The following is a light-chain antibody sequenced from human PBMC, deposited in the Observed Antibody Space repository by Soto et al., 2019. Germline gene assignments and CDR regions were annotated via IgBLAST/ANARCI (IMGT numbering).Light chain of an antibody. Sequence: EIVLTQSPATLSLSPGERATLSCRASQSVGYHLAWYQQKPGQAPRLLIYDASNRATGIPARFSGSGSGTDFTLTISNLEPEDFAVYYCQQRSNWPANFGQGTRLEIK. J-gene: IGKJ5*01. CDR3: QQRSNWPAN. CDR1: QSVGYH. V-gene: IGKV3-11*01. CDR2: DAS.